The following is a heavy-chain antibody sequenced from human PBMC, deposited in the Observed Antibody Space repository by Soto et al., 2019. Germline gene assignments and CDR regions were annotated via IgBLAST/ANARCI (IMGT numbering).Heavy chain of an antibody. V-gene: IGHV3-23*01. CDR2: ISGSGDRT. J-gene: IGHJ1*01. CDR3: LQDDGGYPSTAPH. CDR1: GITISNYP. D-gene: IGHD3-22*01. Sequence: EVQLLESGGGLVQPGGSLRLSCAASGITISNYPMSWVRQAPGKGLDWVSGISGSGDRTYYAASAKGRFTISKDISRNSLSLQLDSLGVEDTAVYFCLQDDGGYPSTAPHWGQGTLVTVSS.